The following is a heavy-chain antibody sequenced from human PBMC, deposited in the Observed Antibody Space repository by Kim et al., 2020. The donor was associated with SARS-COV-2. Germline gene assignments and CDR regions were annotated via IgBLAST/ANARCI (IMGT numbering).Heavy chain of an antibody. Sequence: SETLSLTCTVSGGSISSGSYYWSWIRQPAGKGLEWIGRIYTSGSTNYNPSLKSRVTISVDTSKNQFSLKLSSVTAADTAVYYCARGGYSGYDFGSGGHWYFDLWGRGTLVTVSS. CDR2: IYTSGST. J-gene: IGHJ2*01. D-gene: IGHD5-12*01. CDR1: GGSISSGSYY. V-gene: IGHV4-61*02. CDR3: ARGGYSGYDFGSGGHWYFDL.